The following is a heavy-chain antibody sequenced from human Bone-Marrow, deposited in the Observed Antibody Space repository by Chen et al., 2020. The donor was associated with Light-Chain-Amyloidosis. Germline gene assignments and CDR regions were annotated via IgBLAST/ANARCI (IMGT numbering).Heavy chain of an antibody. CDR2: IYPDESDA. CDR1: GYTFPNYW. CDR3: ARRRDGYNFDY. J-gene: IGHJ4*02. Sequence: EVQLEQSGPEVKKPGESLKISCKGSGYTFPNYWIGWVRQMPGKGLEWMGVIYPDESDARYSPSCEGQVTISADKSITTAYLQWRSLKASDTAMYYCARRRDGYNFDYWGQGTLVTVSS. V-gene: IGHV5-51*01. D-gene: IGHD5-12*01.